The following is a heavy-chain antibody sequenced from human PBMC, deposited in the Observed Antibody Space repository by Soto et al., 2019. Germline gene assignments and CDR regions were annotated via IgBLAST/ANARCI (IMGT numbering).Heavy chain of an antibody. V-gene: IGHV3-7*01. Sequence: GGSLRLSCAASGFTFSSYWMSWVRQAPGKGLEWVANIKQDGSEKYYVDSVKGRFTISRDNAKNSLYLQMNSLRAEDTAVYYCVRVTSHYYYYMDVWGKGTTVTVSS. CDR3: VRVTSHYYYYMDV. CDR2: IKQDGSEK. CDR1: GFTFSSYW. J-gene: IGHJ6*03.